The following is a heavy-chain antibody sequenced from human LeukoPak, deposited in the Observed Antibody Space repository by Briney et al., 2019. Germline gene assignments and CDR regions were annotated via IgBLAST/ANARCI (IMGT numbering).Heavy chain of an antibody. CDR2: IRSSSSYI. CDR1: GFTFSSYS. J-gene: IGHJ5*02. D-gene: IGHD6-13*01. CDR3: ARDYGSSWANSFDP. Sequence: GGSLRLSCSASGFTFSSYSMNWVRQAPGKGLEWVSSIRSSSSYIYYADSVKGRFTISRDSAKNSLYLQMNSLRAEDTAVYYCARDYGSSWANSFDPWGQGTLVTVPS. V-gene: IGHV3-21*01.